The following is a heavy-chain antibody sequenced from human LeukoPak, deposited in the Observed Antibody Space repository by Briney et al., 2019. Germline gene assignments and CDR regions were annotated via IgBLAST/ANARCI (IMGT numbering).Heavy chain of an antibody. CDR3: VRGLAVAGKPEGWFDP. D-gene: IGHD6-19*01. CDR2: IYYSGST. Sequence: SETLSLTCTVSGGSISSDYWSWIRQPPGKGLEWIGYIYYSGSTNYNPSLKSRVTISADASKNQFSLNLNSVTAADTAVYYCVRGLAVAGKPEGWFDPWGQGTLVTVSS. CDR1: GGSISSDY. J-gene: IGHJ5*02. V-gene: IGHV4-59*01.